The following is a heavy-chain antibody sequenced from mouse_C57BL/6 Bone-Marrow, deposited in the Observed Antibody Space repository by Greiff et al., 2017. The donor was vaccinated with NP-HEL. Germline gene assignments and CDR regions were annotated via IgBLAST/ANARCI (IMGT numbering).Heavy chain of an antibody. CDR3: AREDKYYGSSYVAWFAY. CDR2: IDPSDSYT. Sequence: QVQLQQPGAELVRPGTSVKLSCKASGYTFTSYWMHWVKQRPGQGLEWIGVIDPSDSYTNYNQKFKGKATLTVDTSSSTAYMQLSSLTSEDSAVYYCAREDKYYGSSYVAWFAYWGQGTLVTVSA. D-gene: IGHD1-1*01. CDR1: GYTFTSYW. J-gene: IGHJ3*01. V-gene: IGHV1-59*01.